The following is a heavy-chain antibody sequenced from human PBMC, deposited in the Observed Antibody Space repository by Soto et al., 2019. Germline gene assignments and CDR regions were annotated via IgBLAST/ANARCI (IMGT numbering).Heavy chain of an antibody. CDR2: IGPESGAT. CDR3: GRGRSGQIVVFY. J-gene: IGHJ4*02. V-gene: IGHV1-2*02. Sequence: ASVKVSCKASGYTFTGHYIHWVRQAPEQGPEWMGEIGPESGATRYAQKFQGRVTMTMDMSITTVYMELSNLSPDDTAVYYCGRGRSGQIVVFYWAQGTQVTVS. D-gene: IGHD5-12*01. CDR1: GYTFTGHY.